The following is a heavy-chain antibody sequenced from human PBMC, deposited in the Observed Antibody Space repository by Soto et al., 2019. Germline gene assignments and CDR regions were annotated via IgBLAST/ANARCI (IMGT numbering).Heavy chain of an antibody. CDR3: ARTRSGGSCFDY. CDR2: MSGSDTST. D-gene: IGHD2-15*01. Sequence: GGSLRLSCAASGFTFSSYAMTWVRQAPGKGLEWVSAMSGSDTSTYYADSVKGRFTISRDNSKNTLYLQWSSLKASDTAMYYCARTRSGGSCFDYWGQG. V-gene: IGHV3-23*01. J-gene: IGHJ4*02. CDR1: GFTFSSYA.